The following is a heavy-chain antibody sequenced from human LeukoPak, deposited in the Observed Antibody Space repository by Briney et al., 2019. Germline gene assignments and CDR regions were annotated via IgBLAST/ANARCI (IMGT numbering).Heavy chain of an antibody. Sequence: ASVKVSCKASGDTFTSYGISWVRQAPGQGLEWMGWISAYNGNTNYAQKLQGRVTMTTDTSTSTAYMELRSLRSDDTAVYYCAREPFRTGWYVTHYYYGMDVWGQGTTVTVSS. CDR2: ISAYNGNT. CDR1: GDTFTSYG. CDR3: AREPFRTGWYVTHYYYGMDV. J-gene: IGHJ6*02. V-gene: IGHV1-18*01. D-gene: IGHD6-19*01.